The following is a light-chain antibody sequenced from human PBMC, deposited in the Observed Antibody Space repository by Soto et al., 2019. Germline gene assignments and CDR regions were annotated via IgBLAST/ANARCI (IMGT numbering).Light chain of an antibody. J-gene: IGKJ1*01. CDR2: DAS. CDR1: QSVGSN. CDR3: QQHDNRPPWT. Sequence: EIVMTQSPATLSVSPGESASLSCRASQSVGSNLAWYQQKPGQAPRLLIFDASTRAIDIPVRFSGSGSGTEFILTISSLQSEDFGVYYCQQHDNRPPWTFGQGTKV. V-gene: IGKV3-15*01.